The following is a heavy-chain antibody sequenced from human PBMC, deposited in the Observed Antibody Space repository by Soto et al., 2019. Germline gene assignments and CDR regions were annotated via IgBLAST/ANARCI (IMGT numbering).Heavy chain of an antibody. V-gene: IGHV5-51*01. J-gene: IGHJ6*03. D-gene: IGHD3-10*01. CDR2: IYPGDSDT. Sequence: VESLKISCKVAEESCTSYWIGCVRQMPGKGLEWMGIIYPGDSDTRYSPSFHGQVTISADKSISTAYLQWSSMKASDTDMDYRARHSHPFFIGCGSGKYYYYYYMDVWGKRTTVTVSS. CDR3: ARHSHPFFIGCGSGKYYYYYYMDV. CDR1: EESCTSYW.